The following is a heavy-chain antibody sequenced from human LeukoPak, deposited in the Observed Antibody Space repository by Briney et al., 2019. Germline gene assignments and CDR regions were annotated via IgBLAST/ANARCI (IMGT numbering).Heavy chain of an antibody. CDR1: GGSISSGSYY. J-gene: IGHJ6*03. V-gene: IGHV4-61*02. Sequence: SETLSLTCTVSGGSISSGSYYWSWIRQPAGTGLEWLGRIYTSGSTNYNPSLKSRVTISVDTSKNQFSLKLSSVTAADTAVYYCARDKGTMVRGVIRYYYYYMDVWGKGTTVTISS. D-gene: IGHD3-10*01. CDR3: ARDKGTMVRGVIRYYYYYMDV. CDR2: IYTSGST.